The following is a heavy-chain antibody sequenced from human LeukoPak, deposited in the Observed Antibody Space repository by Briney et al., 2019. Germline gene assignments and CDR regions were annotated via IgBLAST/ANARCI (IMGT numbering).Heavy chain of an antibody. CDR2: ITASGDRT. D-gene: IGHD2-15*01. CDR1: GFTLRSYG. J-gene: IGHJ4*02. Sequence: GVSLTLSRAACGFTLRSYGMSWVRQTPGKGLEGVSGITASGDRTYYGDSVKGRFTVSRDNSKNTVFLQMNSLRVDDTAVYYCARRDIVVIVSASDYWGQGTLVTVSS. V-gene: IGHV3-23*01. CDR3: ARRDIVVIVSASDY.